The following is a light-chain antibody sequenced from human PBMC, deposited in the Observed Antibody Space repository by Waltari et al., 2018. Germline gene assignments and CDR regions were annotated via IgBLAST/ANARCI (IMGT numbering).Light chain of an antibody. CDR3: CSYAGSSTSSVV. CDR2: GVT. CDR1: NRDVGGNSL. V-gene: IGLV2-23*02. J-gene: IGLJ1*01. Sequence: QSALTQPASVSGSPGQSPTLSCTGSNRDVGGNSLVSWYQQHPGKAPKLLIYGVTKRPSGVSHRFSGSKSGNTASLTISGLQTEDEADYYCCSYAGSSTSSVVFGTGTKVIVL.